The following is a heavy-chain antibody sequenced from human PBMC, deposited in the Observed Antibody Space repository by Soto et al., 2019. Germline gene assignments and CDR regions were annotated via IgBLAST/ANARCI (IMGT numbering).Heavy chain of an antibody. V-gene: IGHV5-51*01. J-gene: IGHJ3*02. CDR3: ARHRSYFFDSSGYSAFDI. D-gene: IGHD3-22*01. Sequence: GESLKISCKASGYSFSSYWIAWVRRMPGKGLECMGIIYPGDSDTRYSPSFQGQVTISAGKSIRTAFLQWSSLKASDTAMYYCARHRSYFFDSSGYSAFDIWGQGTLVTVSS. CDR1: GYSFSSYW. CDR2: IYPGDSDT.